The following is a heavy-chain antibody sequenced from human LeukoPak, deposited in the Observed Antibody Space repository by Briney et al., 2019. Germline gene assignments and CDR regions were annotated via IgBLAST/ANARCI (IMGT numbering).Heavy chain of an antibody. V-gene: IGHV3-30-3*01. CDR2: ISYDGSNK. J-gene: IGHJ4*02. CDR1: GFTFSSYA. Sequence: GRSLRLSCAASGFTFSSYAMHWVRQAPGKGLEWVAVISYDGSNKYYADSVKGRFTISRDNSKNTLYLQMNSLGAEDTAVYYCARRRDGYSTLDYWGQGTLVTVSS. D-gene: IGHD5-24*01. CDR3: ARRRDGYSTLDY.